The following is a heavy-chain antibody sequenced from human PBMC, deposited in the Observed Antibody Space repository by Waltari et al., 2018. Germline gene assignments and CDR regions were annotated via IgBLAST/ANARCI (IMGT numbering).Heavy chain of an antibody. J-gene: IGHJ6*02. CDR1: GYSISSGYY. D-gene: IGHD4-17*01. CDR3: AMARDDYGDYLGYYGMDV. V-gene: IGHV4-38-2*01. Sequence: QVQLQESGPGLVKPSETLSLTCAVSGYSISSGYYWGWIRQPPGKGLEWIGSIYHSGSTYYNPSLKSRVTISVDTSKNQFSLKLSSVTAADTAVYYCAMARDDYGDYLGYYGMDVWGQGTTVTVSS. CDR2: IYHSGST.